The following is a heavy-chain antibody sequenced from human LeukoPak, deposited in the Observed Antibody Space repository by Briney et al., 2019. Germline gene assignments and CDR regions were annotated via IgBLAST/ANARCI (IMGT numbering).Heavy chain of an antibody. CDR2: ISGYNWNT. Sequence: GASVKVSCKASGYTFTSYGVSWVRQAPGQGLDWMGWISGYNWNTNYAQKLQGRVTMTTDTSTSTAYMELRSLRSDDTAVYYCARDTHRTSDAFDIWGQGTMVTVSS. CDR3: ARDTHRTSDAFDI. J-gene: IGHJ3*02. CDR1: GYTFTSYG. V-gene: IGHV1-18*01.